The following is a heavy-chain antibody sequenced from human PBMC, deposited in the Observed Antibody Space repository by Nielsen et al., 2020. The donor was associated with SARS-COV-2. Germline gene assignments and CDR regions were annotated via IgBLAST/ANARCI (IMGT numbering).Heavy chain of an antibody. Sequence: GESLKISCAASGFTFSTYSMNWVRQAPGKGLEWVSYIITSSSPKYYADSVKGRFIISRDNAKNSLYLQMNSLGAEDTAVYYCARCAYYYDSSGYPHPTLFDYWGQGTLVTVSS. CDR2: IITSSSPK. D-gene: IGHD3-22*01. CDR1: GFTFSTYS. J-gene: IGHJ4*02. CDR3: ARCAYYYDSSGYPHPTLFDY. V-gene: IGHV3-48*01.